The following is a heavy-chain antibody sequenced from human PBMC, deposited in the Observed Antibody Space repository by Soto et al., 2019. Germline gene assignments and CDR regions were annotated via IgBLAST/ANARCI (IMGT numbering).Heavy chain of an antibody. CDR1: GLTFSSYA. CDR3: AKALGELSPESFDY. V-gene: IGHV3-30*18. Sequence: GGSLRLSCAASGLTFSSYAMSWVRQAPGKGLEWVAIMSYDGNNQYYADSVKGRFTISRDNFKHTLYLQMNSLRAEDTAVYYCAKALGELSPESFDYWGQGILVTVS. D-gene: IGHD3-16*02. J-gene: IGHJ4*02. CDR2: MSYDGNNQ.